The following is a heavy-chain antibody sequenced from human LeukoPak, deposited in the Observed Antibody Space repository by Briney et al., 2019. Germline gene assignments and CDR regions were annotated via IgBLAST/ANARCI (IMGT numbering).Heavy chain of an antibody. D-gene: IGHD3-9*01. V-gene: IGHV3-48*02. J-gene: IGHJ6*02. Sequence: GGSLRLSCAAFGFTFSSYSMNWVRQAPGKGLEWVSYSSSRSSTIYYADSVKGRFTISRDNAKNSLYLQMNSLRDEDTAVYYCARVWDYDILTGRHYYYYGMDVWGQGTTVTVSS. CDR2: SSSRSSTI. CDR3: ARVWDYDILTGRHYYYYGMDV. CDR1: GFTFSSYS.